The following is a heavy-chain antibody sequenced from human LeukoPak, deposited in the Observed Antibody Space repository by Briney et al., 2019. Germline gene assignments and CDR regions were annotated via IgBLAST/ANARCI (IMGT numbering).Heavy chain of an antibody. D-gene: IGHD5-12*01. CDR1: GGTFSSYA. Sequence: SVKVSCKASGGTFSSYAISWVRQAPGQGLEWMGGIIPIIGTANYAQKFQGRVTITADKSTSTAYMELSSLRSEDTAVYYCARGGYSGYDTYWGQGTLVTVSS. CDR3: ARGGYSGYDTY. CDR2: IIPIIGTA. J-gene: IGHJ4*02. V-gene: IGHV1-69*06.